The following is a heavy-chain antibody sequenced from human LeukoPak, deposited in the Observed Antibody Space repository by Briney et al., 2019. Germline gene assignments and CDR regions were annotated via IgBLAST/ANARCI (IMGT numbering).Heavy chain of an antibody. CDR3: ARDVWVPGYDSSGYYSLFDY. V-gene: IGHV1-2*02. Sequence: ASVKVSCKASGYTFTGYYMHWVRQAPGQGLEWMGWINPNSGGTNYAQKFQGRVTMTRDTSISTAYMELSRLRSDDTAVYYCARDVWVPGYDSSGYYSLFDYWGQGTLVTVSS. J-gene: IGHJ4*02. D-gene: IGHD3-22*01. CDR2: INPNSGGT. CDR1: GYTFTGYY.